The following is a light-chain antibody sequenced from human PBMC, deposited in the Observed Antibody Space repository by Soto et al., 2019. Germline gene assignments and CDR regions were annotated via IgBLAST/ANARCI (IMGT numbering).Light chain of an antibody. J-gene: IGLJ2*01. CDR1: SSDGGGFNF. CDR3: ISYTSSSTVV. V-gene: IGLV2-14*03. CDR2: YVS. Sequence: QSALTQPASVSGSPGQSITISCTGTSSDGGGFNFVAWYQHHPYKAPKLMIYYVSNRPSGVSNRFSGSKSGNTASLTICELQPEDEADYYCISYTSSSTVVFGGGTKLTVL.